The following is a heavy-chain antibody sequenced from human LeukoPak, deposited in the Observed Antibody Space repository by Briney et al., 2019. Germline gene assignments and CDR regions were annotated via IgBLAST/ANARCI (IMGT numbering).Heavy chain of an antibody. Sequence: ASVKVSCKASGYTFTSYDINWVRQATGQGLEWMGWMNPNSGNTGYAQRFQGRVTITRNTSISTAYMELSSLRSEDTAVYYCARVDVGYDFWGGSLTKRDFDYWGQGTLVTVSS. V-gene: IGHV1-8*03. CDR2: MNPNSGNT. CDR3: ARVDVGYDFWGGSLTKRDFDY. J-gene: IGHJ4*02. CDR1: GYTFTSYD. D-gene: IGHD3-3*01.